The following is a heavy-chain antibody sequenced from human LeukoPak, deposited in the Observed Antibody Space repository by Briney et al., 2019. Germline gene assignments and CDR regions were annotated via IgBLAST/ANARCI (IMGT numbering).Heavy chain of an antibody. J-gene: IGHJ4*02. CDR2: INHSGST. Sequence: SETLSLTCTVSGGSISGSSYYWSWIRQPPGKGLEWIGEINHSGSTNYNPSLKSRVTISVDTSKNQFSLKLSSVTAADTAVYYCARVHSNYLQLWLSHFDYWGQGTLVTVSS. V-gene: IGHV4-39*07. CDR1: GGSISGSSYY. D-gene: IGHD5-18*01. CDR3: ARVHSNYLQLWLSHFDY.